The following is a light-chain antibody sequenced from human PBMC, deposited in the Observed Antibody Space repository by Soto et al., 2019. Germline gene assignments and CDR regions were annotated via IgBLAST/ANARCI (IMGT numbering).Light chain of an antibody. V-gene: IGKV1-39*01. J-gene: IGKJ1*01. CDR3: QHSYTDRWT. Sequence: IQMTQSPASLSASLGDRVTITCRSSEHMIQYFNWYQQKPGKVPSLLVYGASRLETGVPSRFSASGFGTEFTLTIRGLQSEDFAAYYCQHSYTDRWTFGQGTKV. CDR1: EHMIQY. CDR2: GAS.